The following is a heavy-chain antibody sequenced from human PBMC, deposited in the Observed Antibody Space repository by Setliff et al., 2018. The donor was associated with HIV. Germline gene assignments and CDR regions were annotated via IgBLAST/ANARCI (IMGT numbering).Heavy chain of an antibody. CDR2: ISYDGSDK. CDR3: AKDLYSNPYYFDN. J-gene: IGHJ4*02. D-gene: IGHD4-4*01. Sequence: PGGSLRLSCAASGFTFNGYAMHWVRQAPGKGLEWVAVISYDGSDKYYADSVKGRSTISRDNSKNTLNLQMNSLRAEDSAIYFCAKDLYSNPYYFDNWGQGTLVTVSS. CDR1: GFTFNGYA. V-gene: IGHV3-30*07.